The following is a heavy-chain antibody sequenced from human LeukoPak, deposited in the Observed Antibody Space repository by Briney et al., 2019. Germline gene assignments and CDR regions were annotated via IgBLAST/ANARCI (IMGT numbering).Heavy chain of an antibody. Sequence: SETLSLTCTVSGVSISSYSWCWIGQPPGKGLELIGCHYYSGSTNYNPSLKSRVTISVDTSKNQFSLKLSSVTATDTAVYYCARHEGSSWPNDAFDIWGQGTMVTVSS. CDR2: HYYSGST. CDR3: ARHEGSSWPNDAFDI. J-gene: IGHJ3*02. CDR1: GVSISSYS. D-gene: IGHD6-13*01. V-gene: IGHV4-59*08.